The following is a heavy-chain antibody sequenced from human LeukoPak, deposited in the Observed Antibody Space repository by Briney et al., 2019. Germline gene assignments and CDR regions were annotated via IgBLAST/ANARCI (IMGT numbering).Heavy chain of an antibody. J-gene: IGHJ4*02. V-gene: IGHV3-48*01. CDR1: GFSFSTYG. CDR2: IDSGGNTI. CDR3: ARANSKNYNFRGLPRYYFDY. Sequence: PGGSLRLSCAASGFSFSTYGMNWVRQAPGKGLEWLAYIDSGGNTIYYADSLKGRFTISRDNAKNSLYLQMNSLRVEDTAVYYCARANSKNYNFRGLPRYYFDYWGQGTLVTVSS. D-gene: IGHD5-24*01.